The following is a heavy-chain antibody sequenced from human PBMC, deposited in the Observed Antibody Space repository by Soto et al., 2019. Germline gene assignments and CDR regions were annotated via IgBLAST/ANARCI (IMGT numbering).Heavy chain of an antibody. D-gene: IGHD6-19*01. CDR1: GFTFSTYG. Sequence: QVQLVESGGGVVQPERSLRLSCTVSGFTFSTYGMHWVRQAPGKGLGWVEIIWYDGSEEYYADSVKGRFTISRDNSKNTLYLQMNSLRAEDTAMYYCVRDLYSSGSGGFDLWGQGTRVTVSS. V-gene: IGHV3-33*01. CDR2: IWYDGSEE. CDR3: VRDLYSSGSGGFDL. J-gene: IGHJ5*02.